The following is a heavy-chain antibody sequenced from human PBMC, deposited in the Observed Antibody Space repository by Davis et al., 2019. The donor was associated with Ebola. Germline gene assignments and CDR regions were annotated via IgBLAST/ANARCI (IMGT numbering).Heavy chain of an antibody. CDR3: AKQESLYGSSDY. J-gene: IGHJ4*02. CDR2: IYPGDSDT. Sequence: GGSLRLSCAASGFTFSGSAMHWVRQASGKGLEWMGIIYPGDSDTRYSPSFEGQVTISVDRSISTAYLQWSSLKASDTAMYYCAKQESLYGSSDYWGQGTLVTVSS. D-gene: IGHD3-22*01. CDR1: GFTFSGSA. V-gene: IGHV5-51*01.